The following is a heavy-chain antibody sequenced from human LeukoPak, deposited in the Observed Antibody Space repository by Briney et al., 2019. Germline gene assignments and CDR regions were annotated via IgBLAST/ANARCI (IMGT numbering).Heavy chain of an antibody. CDR3: AQSWVSSGSYLYYYYYYMDL. D-gene: IGHD3-10*01. J-gene: IGHJ6*03. Sequence: AGGSLRLSCAASGFTFSSDAMSWVRQAPGKGLEWVSAISGSGGSTYYADSVKGRFTISKDNSKNTLYLQMNSLRAEDTAVYYCAQSWVSSGSYLYYYYYYMDLWGKGTTVTVSS. V-gene: IGHV3-23*01. CDR1: GFTFSSDA. CDR2: ISGSGGST.